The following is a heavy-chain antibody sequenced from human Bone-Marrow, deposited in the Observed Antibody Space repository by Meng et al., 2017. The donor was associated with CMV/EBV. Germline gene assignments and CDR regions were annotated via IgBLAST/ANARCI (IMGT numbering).Heavy chain of an antibody. CDR3: AGDWGKNDFWSGYYGV. V-gene: IGHV3-30-3*01. CDR2: ISYDGSNK. D-gene: IGHD3-3*01. J-gene: IGHJ4*02. CDR1: GFTFSSYA. Sequence: GESLKISCAASGFTFSSYAMHWVRQAPGKGLEWVAVISYDGSNKYYADSVKGRFTISRDNSKNTLYLQMNSLRAEDTAVYYCAGDWGKNDFWSGYYGVWGQGTLVTVSS.